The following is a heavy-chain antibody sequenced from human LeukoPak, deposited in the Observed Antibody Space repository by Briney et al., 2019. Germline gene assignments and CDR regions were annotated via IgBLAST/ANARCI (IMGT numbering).Heavy chain of an antibody. CDR3: AREDYGEAFDY. D-gene: IGHD4-17*01. V-gene: IGHV3-48*03. CDR1: GFTFSSYE. J-gene: IGHJ4*02. Sequence: HPGGSLRLSCAASGFTFSSYEMNWVPQAPGKGREWVAYIGSSGIIIYYADSVKGRFTISRDNAKNSLYLQMNSLRAEDTAVYYCAREDYGEAFDYWGQGTLVTVSS. CDR2: IGSSGIII.